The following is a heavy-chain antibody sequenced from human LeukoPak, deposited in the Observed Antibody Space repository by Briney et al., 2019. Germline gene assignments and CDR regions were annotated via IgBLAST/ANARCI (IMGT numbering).Heavy chain of an antibody. J-gene: IGHJ6*03. CDR1: GFTFSSYA. CDR2: ISGNGGST. D-gene: IGHD6-6*01. CDR3: AKRTFEYSSSSGYYYYMDV. V-gene: IGHV3-23*01. Sequence: GGSLRLSCAASGFTFSSYAMSWVRQAPGKGLEWVSAISGNGGSTYYADSVKGRFTISRDNSKNTLYLKMNSLKAEDTAAYYCAKRTFEYSSSSGYYYYMDVWGKGTTVTVSS.